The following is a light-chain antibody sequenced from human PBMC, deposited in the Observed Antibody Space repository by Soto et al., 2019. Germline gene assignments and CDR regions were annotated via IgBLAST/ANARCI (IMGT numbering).Light chain of an antibody. J-gene: IGLJ2*01. V-gene: IGLV2-8*01. Sequence: QSALTQPPSASGSPGQSVTISCTGTSSDVGVYNYVSWYQQHPGKAPKLMIYEVTKRPSGVPDRFSGSKSGSTASLTVSGLQAEDEADYYCSSYVGSNNLIFGGGTKLTVL. CDR3: SSYVGSNNLI. CDR1: SSDVGVYNY. CDR2: EVT.